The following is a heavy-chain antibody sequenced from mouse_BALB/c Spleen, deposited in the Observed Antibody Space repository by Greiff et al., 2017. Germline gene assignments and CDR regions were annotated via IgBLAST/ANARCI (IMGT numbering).Heavy chain of an antibody. V-gene: IGHV5-4*02. D-gene: IGHD2-10*02. CDR1: GFTFSDYY. J-gene: IGHJ4*01. CDR2: ISDGGSYT. CDR3: ARVPYGNYVDYAMDY. Sequence: EVKLMESGGGLVKPGGSLKLSCAASGFTFSDYYMYWVRQTPEKRLEWVATISDGGSYTYYPDSVKGRFTISRDNAKNNLYLQMSSLKSEDTAMYYCARVPYGNYVDYAMDYWGQGTSVTVSS.